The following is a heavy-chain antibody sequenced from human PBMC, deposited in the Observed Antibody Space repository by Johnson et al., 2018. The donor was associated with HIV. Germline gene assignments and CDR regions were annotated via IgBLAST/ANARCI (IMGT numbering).Heavy chain of an antibody. CDR1: GFTFGDYA. D-gene: IGHD6-19*01. CDR2: IRSKAYGGTT. J-gene: IGHJ3*02. Sequence: VQVVESGGGLVQPGRSLRLSCTASGFTFGDYAMSWVRQAPGKGLEWVGFIRSKAYGGTTEYAASVKGRFTISRDDSKSIAYLQMNSLKTEDTAVYYCTRDTSVYSSGWGDAFDIWGQGTMVTVSS. CDR3: TRDTSVYSSGWGDAFDI. V-gene: IGHV3-49*04.